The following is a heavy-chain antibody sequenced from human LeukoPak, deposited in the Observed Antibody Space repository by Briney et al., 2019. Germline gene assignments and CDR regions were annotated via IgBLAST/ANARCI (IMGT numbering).Heavy chain of an antibody. CDR2: IIPILGIA. Sequence: GASVKVSCKASGGTFSSYAIIWVRQAPGQGLEWMGRIIPILGIANYAQKFQGRVTITADKSTSTAYMELSSLRSEDTAVYYCAAQSSGYSWYAFDIWGQGTMVTVSS. J-gene: IGHJ3*02. CDR3: AAQSSGYSWYAFDI. V-gene: IGHV1-69*04. CDR1: GGTFSSYA. D-gene: IGHD3-22*01.